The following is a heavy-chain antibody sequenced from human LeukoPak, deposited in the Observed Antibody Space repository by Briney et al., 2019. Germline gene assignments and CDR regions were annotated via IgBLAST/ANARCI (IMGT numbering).Heavy chain of an antibody. D-gene: IGHD2-15*01. Sequence: SETLSLTCAVSGGSISSGGYSWSWIRQPPGKGLEWIGYIYHSGSTYYNPSLKSRVTISVDTSKNQFSLKLSSVTAADTAVYYCARERRPRTPDVWGQGTTVTVSS. CDR2: IYHSGST. CDR3: ARERRPRTPDV. CDR1: GGSISSGGYS. J-gene: IGHJ6*02. V-gene: IGHV4-30-2*01.